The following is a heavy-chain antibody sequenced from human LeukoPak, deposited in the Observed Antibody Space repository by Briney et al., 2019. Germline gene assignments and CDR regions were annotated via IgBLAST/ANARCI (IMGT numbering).Heavy chain of an antibody. D-gene: IGHD6-13*01. J-gene: IGHJ4*02. CDR1: GLTFSDYY. CDR3: ARDLKPAAGLDF. V-gene: IGHV3-11*05. CDR2: ISSTGTYT. Sequence: GGSLRLSCAVSGLTFSDYYMAWIRQAPGKGLEWVSYISSTGTYTNYVDSVKGRFTISRDDAKNSLYLQMNSLRAEDTAVYYCARDLKPAAGLDFWGQGTLVTVSS.